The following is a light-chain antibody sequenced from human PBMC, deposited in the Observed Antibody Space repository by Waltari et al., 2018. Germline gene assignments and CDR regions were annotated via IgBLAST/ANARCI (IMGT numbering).Light chain of an antibody. Sequence: QSVLPQPPSASGTPGQRVTISWSGSSSNLGSNTVNWYQQLPGPAPKLLIYSNNQRPSGVPDRFSGSKSGTSASLAISGLQSEDEADYYCAAWDDSLNGPVFGGGTKLTVL. V-gene: IGLV1-44*01. CDR2: SNN. CDR1: SSNLGSNT. J-gene: IGLJ2*01. CDR3: AAWDDSLNGPV.